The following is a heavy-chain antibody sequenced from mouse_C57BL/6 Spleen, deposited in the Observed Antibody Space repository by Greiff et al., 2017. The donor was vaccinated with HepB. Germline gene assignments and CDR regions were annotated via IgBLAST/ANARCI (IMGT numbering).Heavy chain of an antibody. CDR3: ARALYGNYGDYFDY. CDR2: ISDGGSYT. D-gene: IGHD2-1*01. J-gene: IGHJ2*01. V-gene: IGHV5-4*01. CDR1: GFTFSSYA. Sequence: EVQGVESGGGLVKPGGSLKLSCAASGFTFSSYAMSWVRQTPEKRLEWVATISDGGSYTYYPDNVKGRFTISRDNAKNNLYLQMSHLKSEDTAMCYCARALYGNYGDYFDYWGQGTTLTVSS.